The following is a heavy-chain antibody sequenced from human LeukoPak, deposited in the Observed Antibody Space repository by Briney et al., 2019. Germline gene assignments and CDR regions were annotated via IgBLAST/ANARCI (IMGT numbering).Heavy chain of an antibody. CDR2: IYYSGST. CDR3: ARGDSNFDY. J-gene: IGHJ4*02. D-gene: IGHD4-11*01. CDR1: GGSISSGDYY. Sequence: EPSETLSLTCTVSGGSISSGDYYWSWIRQPPGKGLEWIGYIYYSGSTYYNPSLKSRVAISVDTSKNQSSLKLSSVTAADTAVYYCARGDSNFDYWGQGTPVTVSS. V-gene: IGHV4-30-4*01.